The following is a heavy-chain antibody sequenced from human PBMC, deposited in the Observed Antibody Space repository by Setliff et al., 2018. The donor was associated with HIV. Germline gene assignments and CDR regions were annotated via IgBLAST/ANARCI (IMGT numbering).Heavy chain of an antibody. CDR1: DGSFSGYY. CDR3: ARGRDYYGSGSSFNGGANSYYFMDV. Sequence: SETLSLTCAVYDGSFSGYYWSWIRQPPGKGLEWTGEINHSGSTNYNPSLKSRVTISVDTAKNQFSIRLSSATAAETAVYYCARGRDYYGSGSSFNGGANSYYFMDVWVKGTTVTVSS. V-gene: IGHV4-34*01. J-gene: IGHJ6*03. D-gene: IGHD3-10*01. CDR2: INHSGST.